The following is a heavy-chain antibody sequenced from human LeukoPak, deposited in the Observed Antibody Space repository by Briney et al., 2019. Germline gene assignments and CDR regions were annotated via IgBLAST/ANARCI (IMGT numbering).Heavy chain of an antibody. D-gene: IGHD2-15*01. CDR3: ATWGYCSGGSCYPYYFDY. V-gene: IGHV1-24*01. CDR1: GYTLTELS. J-gene: IGHJ4*02. Sequence: GASVKVSCKVSGYTLTELSMPWVRQAPGKGLEWMGGFDPEDGETIYAQKFQGRVTMTEDTSTDTAYMELSSLRSEDTAVYYCATWGYCSGGSCYPYYFDYWGQGTLVTVSS. CDR2: FDPEDGET.